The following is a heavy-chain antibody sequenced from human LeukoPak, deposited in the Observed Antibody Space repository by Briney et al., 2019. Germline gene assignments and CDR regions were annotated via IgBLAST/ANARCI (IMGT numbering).Heavy chain of an antibody. CDR3: ARVVVRDDNNYKDY. J-gene: IGHJ4*02. CDR1: GYTFTGYY. D-gene: IGHD5-24*01. V-gene: IGHV1-2*02. CDR2: VNPTSGGT. Sequence: GASVKVSCKASGYTFTGYYMHWVRQAPGQGLEWMGWVNPTSGGTNYAQKFQGRVTMTRDTSISTAYMELSRLRSDDTAVYYCARVVVRDDNNYKDYWGQGTLVTVSS.